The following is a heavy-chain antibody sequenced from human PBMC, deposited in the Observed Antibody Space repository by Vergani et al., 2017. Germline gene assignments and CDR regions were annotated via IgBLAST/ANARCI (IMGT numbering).Heavy chain of an antibody. CDR2: IGKDGINT. CDR1: GFSFRNAW. Sequence: VQLVESGGGIVKPGGSLRLSCVASGFSFRNAWMNWVRRTPGKGLEWLAYIGKDGINTRYRDAVKGRFTVSRDNSKDILYLQMDSLRSEDTALYYCAKYLRDSTDGLPDSWGPGTLVIVSS. CDR3: AKYLRDSTDGLPDS. J-gene: IGHJ4*02. V-gene: IGHV3-30*02. D-gene: IGHD2-21*02.